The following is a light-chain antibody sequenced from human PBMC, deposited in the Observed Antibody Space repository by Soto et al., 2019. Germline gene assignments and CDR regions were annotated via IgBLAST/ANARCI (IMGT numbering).Light chain of an antibody. CDR2: DNE. CDR3: GSWDSSLKNVV. Sequence: QSALTQPPSVSATPGQKVTISCSGNSSNIGNNKVSWYLQVPGTAPKLIIYDNEKRPSWIPDRFSGSRSGTSATLGITGLQTGDEADYYCGSWDSSLKNVVFGTGTKVTVL. J-gene: IGLJ1*01. CDR1: SSNIGNNK. V-gene: IGLV1-51*01.